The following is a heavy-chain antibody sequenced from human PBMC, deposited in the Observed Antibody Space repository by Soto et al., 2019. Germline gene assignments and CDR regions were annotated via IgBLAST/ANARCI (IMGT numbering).Heavy chain of an antibody. V-gene: IGHV3-23*01. CDR2: ISGSGATT. CDR3: ARGADYDSSGIRLHCFEP. Sequence: PGGSLRLSYAASAFNFSNYAMTWVREAPEKGLEWVSGISGSGATTSYADSVKGRFTVSRDNSKNTLYLQMNSLRVEDTAVYYCARGADYDSSGIRLHCFEPWGQGTLVTVSS. J-gene: IGHJ5*02. D-gene: IGHD3-22*01. CDR1: AFNFSNYA.